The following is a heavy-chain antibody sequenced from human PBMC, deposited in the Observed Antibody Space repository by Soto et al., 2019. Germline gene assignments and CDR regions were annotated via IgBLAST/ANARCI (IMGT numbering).Heavy chain of an antibody. CDR3: RKDTSNSGWLLHFHH. CDR2: ISWDGEFI. CDR1: GFTFDDYA. V-gene: IGHV3-9*01. Sequence: EVQLVESGGGLVQPGRSLRLSCAASGFTFDDYAMHWVRRTAERGLEWVAGISWDGEFIAYADSVKGRFTISRDNAKGWLFLEMNSLRLDDTATYYCRKDTSNSGWLLHFHHWGQGALVTGSS. J-gene: IGHJ1*01. D-gene: IGHD6-19*01.